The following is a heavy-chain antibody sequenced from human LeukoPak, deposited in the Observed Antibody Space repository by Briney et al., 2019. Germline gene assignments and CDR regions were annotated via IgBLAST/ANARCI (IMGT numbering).Heavy chain of an antibody. Sequence: GGSLTLSCAASGFTFTDYAMTWVRQPPGKGLEWVSSISASGVMTYYADSVKGRLTVSRDNFKNSLYLQMNSLTAADTAVYYCAKDRSIGTYYTFDHWGQGTLVTVSS. CDR3: AKDRSIGTYYTFDH. CDR2: ISASGVMT. V-gene: IGHV3-23*01. CDR1: GFTFTDYA. D-gene: IGHD1-26*01. J-gene: IGHJ4*02.